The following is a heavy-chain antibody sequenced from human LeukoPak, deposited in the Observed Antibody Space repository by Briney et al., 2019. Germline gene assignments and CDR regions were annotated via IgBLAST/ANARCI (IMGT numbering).Heavy chain of an antibody. Sequence: ASVKVSCMASGYTFTSYYMHWVRQAPGQGLEWMGIINPSGGSTSYAQKFQGRVTMTRDTSTSTVYMELSSLRSEDTAVYYCAKDRCSSTSCYLGTPYYYGMDVWGQGTTVTVSS. CDR2: INPSGGST. CDR1: GYTFTSYY. V-gene: IGHV1-46*01. CDR3: AKDRCSSTSCYLGTPYYYGMDV. J-gene: IGHJ6*02. D-gene: IGHD2-2*01.